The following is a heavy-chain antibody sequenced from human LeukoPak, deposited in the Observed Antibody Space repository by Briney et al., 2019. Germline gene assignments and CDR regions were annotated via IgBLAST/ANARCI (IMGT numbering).Heavy chain of an antibody. CDR2: ISGYNGNT. CDR3: VRDTLWFGELLRGSDY. J-gene: IGHJ4*02. D-gene: IGHD3-10*01. Sequence: ASVKVSCKAAGYTFTSDGISWVRQAPGPGLEWMGWISGYNGNTNYAQKLQGRVTMTTDTSTSTAYMELRSLRSDDPAVYYCVRDTLWFGELLRGSDYWGQGTLVTVSS. CDR1: GYTFTSDG. V-gene: IGHV1-18*04.